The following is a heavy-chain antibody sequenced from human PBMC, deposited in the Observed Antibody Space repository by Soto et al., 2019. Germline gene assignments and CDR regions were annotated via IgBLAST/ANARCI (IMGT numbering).Heavy chain of an antibody. J-gene: IGHJ4*02. D-gene: IGHD1-26*01. CDR3: ARVGANPSDY. Sequence: SETLSLTCAVYGGSFSGSSWSWIRQPPGKGLEWVGDIDHSGSTNYNSSLKSRLTISVDTSKNQFYLKLTSLTAADTAVYYCARVGANPSDYWGQGTLVT. CDR1: GGSFSGSS. V-gene: IGHV4-34*01. CDR2: IDHSGST.